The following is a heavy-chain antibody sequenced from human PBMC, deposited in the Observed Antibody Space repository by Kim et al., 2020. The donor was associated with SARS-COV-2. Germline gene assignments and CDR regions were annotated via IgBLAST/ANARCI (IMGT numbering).Heavy chain of an antibody. V-gene: IGHV4-34*01. J-gene: IGHJ4*02. CDR3: ARVRYYDYVWGSYRSNYFDY. Sequence: SETLSLTCAVYGGSFSGYYWSWIRQPPGKGLEWIGEINHSGSTNYNPSLKSRVTISVDTSKNQFSLKLSSVTAADTAVYYCARVRYYDYVWGSYRSNYFDYWGQGTLVTVSS. D-gene: IGHD3-16*02. CDR2: INHSGST. CDR1: GGSFSGYY.